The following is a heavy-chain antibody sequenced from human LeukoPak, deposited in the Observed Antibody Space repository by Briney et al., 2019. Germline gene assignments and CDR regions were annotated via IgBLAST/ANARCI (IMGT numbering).Heavy chain of an antibody. Sequence: ASVKVSCKASGGTFSSYGISWVRQAPGQGLGWMGRIIPILGTANYAQKFQGRVTITADKFTSTAYMEVSSLRSEDTAVYYCARTNYYDSSGYQGAGTYYYGMDVWGQGTTVTVSS. D-gene: IGHD3-22*01. CDR2: IIPILGTA. V-gene: IGHV1-69*04. J-gene: IGHJ6*02. CDR1: GGTFSSYG. CDR3: ARTNYYDSSGYQGAGTYYYGMDV.